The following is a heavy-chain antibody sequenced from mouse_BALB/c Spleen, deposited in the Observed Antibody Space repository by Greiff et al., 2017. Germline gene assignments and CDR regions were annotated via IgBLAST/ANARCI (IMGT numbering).Heavy chain of an antibody. Sequence: VQLQQSGAELVKPGASVKLSCTASGFNIKDTYMHWVKQRPEQGLEWIGRIDPANGNTKYDPKFQGKATITADTSSNTAYLQLSSLTSEDTAVYYCARGEGDSSGFPLYYAMDYWGQGTSVTVSS. CDR2: IDPANGNT. CDR3: ARGEGDSSGFPLYYAMDY. D-gene: IGHD3-2*02. J-gene: IGHJ4*01. CDR1: GFNIKDTY. V-gene: IGHV14-3*02.